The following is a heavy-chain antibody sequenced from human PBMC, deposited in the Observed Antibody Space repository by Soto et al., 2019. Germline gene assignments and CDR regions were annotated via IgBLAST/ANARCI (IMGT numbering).Heavy chain of an antibody. J-gene: IGHJ5*02. CDR1: GGSFSGYY. D-gene: IGHD2-2*01. V-gene: IGHV4-34*01. Sequence: PSETLSLTCAVYGGSFSGYYWSWIRQPPGKGLEWIGEINHSGSTNYNPSLKSRVTISIDTSKNQFYLKMSSVTAADTAEYYYAIHLIILGYCSSTSCYEDWFDPWGQGTLVTVS. CDR3: AIHLIILGYCSSTSCYEDWFDP. CDR2: INHSGST.